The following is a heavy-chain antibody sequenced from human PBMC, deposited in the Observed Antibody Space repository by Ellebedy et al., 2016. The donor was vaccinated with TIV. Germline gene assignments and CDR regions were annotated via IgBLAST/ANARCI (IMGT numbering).Heavy chain of an antibody. CDR2: IKQDGSEK. J-gene: IGHJ4*02. CDR1: GFTFSSYW. V-gene: IGHV3-7*01. D-gene: IGHD1-1*01. CDR3: ARDPNWNDPEGHDY. Sequence: GESLKISCAASGFTFSSYWMSWVRQAPGKGLEWVANIKQDGSEKYYVDSVKGRFTISRDNAKNTLYLQMNSLRAEDTAVYYCARDPNWNDPEGHDYWGQGTLVTVSS.